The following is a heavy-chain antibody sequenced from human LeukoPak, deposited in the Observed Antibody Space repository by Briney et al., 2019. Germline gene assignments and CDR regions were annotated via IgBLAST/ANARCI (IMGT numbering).Heavy chain of an antibody. CDR2: IIPVFGTA. D-gene: IGHD4-17*01. CDR1: GGTFSSYA. V-gene: IGHV1-69*13. J-gene: IGHJ4*02. CDR3: ARERGDFYFDY. Sequence: ASVKVSCKASGGTFSSYAISWVRQAPGQGLEWMGGIIPVFGTANYAQKFQGRVTITADESTSTAYMELSSLRSEDTAVYYCARERGDFYFDYWGQGTLVTVSS.